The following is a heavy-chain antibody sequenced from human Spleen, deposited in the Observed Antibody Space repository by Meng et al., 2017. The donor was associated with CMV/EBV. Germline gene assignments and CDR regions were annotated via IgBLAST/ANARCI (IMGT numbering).Heavy chain of an antibody. D-gene: IGHD3-3*01. Sequence: GESLKISCMASGFTSGDYTMSWVRQAPGKGLEWVGLIKSRSYGGTKEYAASVKGRFSISREDSKNSLYLQMNSLRAEDTAVYYCAKDTPKLRFLEWPRAEYFQHWGQGTLVTVSS. V-gene: IGHV3-49*04. CDR1: GFTSGDYT. CDR3: AKDTPKLRFLEWPRAEYFQH. CDR2: IKSRSYGGTK. J-gene: IGHJ1*01.